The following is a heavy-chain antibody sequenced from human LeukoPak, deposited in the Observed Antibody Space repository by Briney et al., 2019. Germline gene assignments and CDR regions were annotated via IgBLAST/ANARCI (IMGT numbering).Heavy chain of an antibody. Sequence: SETLSLTCAVYGGSFSGYYWSWIRQPPGKGLEWIGEINHSGSTNYNPSLKSRVTISVDTSKNQFSLQLNSVTPEDTAVYYCARGYRIYGTDAFDIWGQGTMVTVSS. D-gene: IGHD2-15*01. CDR1: GGSFSGYY. J-gene: IGHJ3*02. CDR3: ARGYRIYGTDAFDI. V-gene: IGHV4-34*01. CDR2: INHSGST.